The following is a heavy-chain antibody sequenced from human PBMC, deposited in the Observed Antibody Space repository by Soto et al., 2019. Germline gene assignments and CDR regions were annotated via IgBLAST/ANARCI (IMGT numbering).Heavy chain of an antibody. Sequence: EVQLVESGGGLVQPGGSLRLSCAASGFTFSSYWMSWVRQAPGKGLEWVANIKQDGSEKYYVDSVKGRFTISRDNAKNSLYLQMNSLRAEDTAVYYCARGANVRITIFGVPRGWFDPWGQGTLVTVSS. V-gene: IGHV3-7*01. CDR3: ARGANVRITIFGVPRGWFDP. D-gene: IGHD3-3*01. CDR1: GFTFSSYW. CDR2: IKQDGSEK. J-gene: IGHJ5*02.